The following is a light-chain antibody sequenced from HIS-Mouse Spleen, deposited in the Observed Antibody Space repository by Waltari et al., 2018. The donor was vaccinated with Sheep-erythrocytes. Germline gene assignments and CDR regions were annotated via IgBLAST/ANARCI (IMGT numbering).Light chain of an antibody. Sequence: QSALTQPASVSGSPGQSITISCTGTSSDVGGYNYVSWYQQHPGKAPKLMIYDVSNLPSGVANRFSGSQSGNTASLTISGLQAEDEADYYCSSYTSSSTLVVFGGGTKLTVL. J-gene: IGLJ2*01. CDR1: SSDVGGYNY. CDR3: SSYTSSSTLVV. V-gene: IGLV2-14*03. CDR2: DVS.